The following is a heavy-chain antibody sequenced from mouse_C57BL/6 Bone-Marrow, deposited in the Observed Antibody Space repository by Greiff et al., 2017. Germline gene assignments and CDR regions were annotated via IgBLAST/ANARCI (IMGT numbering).Heavy chain of an antibody. CDR2: IDPSDSYT. J-gene: IGHJ2*01. Sequence: VQLQQPGAELVMPGASVKLSCKASGYTFTSYWMHWVKQRPGQGLEWIGEIDPSDSYTNYNQKFKGKATLTVDKSSSTAYMQLSSLTSEDSAVYYGARTQLGHYFDYWGQGTTLTVTA. CDR3: ARTQLGHYFDY. V-gene: IGHV1-69*01. D-gene: IGHD4-1*02. CDR1: GYTFTSYW.